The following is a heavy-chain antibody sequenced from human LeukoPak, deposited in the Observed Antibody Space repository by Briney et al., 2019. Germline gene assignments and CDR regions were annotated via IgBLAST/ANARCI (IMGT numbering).Heavy chain of an antibody. D-gene: IGHD3-22*01. J-gene: IGHJ4*02. Sequence: PSETLSLTCAVYGGSFSGYYWSWIRQPPGKGLEWIGEINHSGGTNYNPSLKSRVTISVDTSKNQFSLKLSSVTAADTAVYYCARVGYYDSSGYIDGSDYWGQGTLVTVSS. CDR3: ARVGYYDSSGYIDGSDY. CDR1: GGSFSGYY. V-gene: IGHV4-34*01. CDR2: INHSGGT.